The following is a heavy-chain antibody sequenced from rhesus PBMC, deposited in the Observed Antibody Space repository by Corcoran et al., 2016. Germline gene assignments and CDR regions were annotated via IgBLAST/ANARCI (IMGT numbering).Heavy chain of an antibody. J-gene: IGHJ4*01. V-gene: IGHV4-160*01. CDR3: AREVTYGSLFDY. CDR1: GGSISSNY. D-gene: IGHD4-4*01. Sequence: QVQLQESGPGLVKPSETLSLTCAVSGGSISSNYWSWIRQPPGKGLDLIGYIYGSSGSTYYNPSLKSRVTISTYTSKNQFSLTLSSVTAADTAVDYCAREVTYGSLFDYWGQGVLVTVSS. CDR2: IYGSSGST.